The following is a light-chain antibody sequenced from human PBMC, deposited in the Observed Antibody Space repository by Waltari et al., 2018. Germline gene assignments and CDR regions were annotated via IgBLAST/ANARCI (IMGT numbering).Light chain of an antibody. CDR3: QQYGSSPQT. CDR1: QSVSSSY. J-gene: IGKJ1*01. CDR2: GAS. V-gene: IGKV3-20*01. Sequence: EIVLTPSPGTLSLSPGERATLSCRASQSVSSSYLAWYQQKRGQVPRLLIYGASSRATGIPDRFSGSGSGTDFTLTISRLEPEDFAVYYCQQYGSSPQTFGQGTKVEIK.